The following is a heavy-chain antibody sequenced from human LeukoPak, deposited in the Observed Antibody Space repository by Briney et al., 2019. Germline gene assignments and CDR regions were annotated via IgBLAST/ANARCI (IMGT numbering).Heavy chain of an antibody. Sequence: SETLSLTCTVSGGPISSYYWSWIRQPPGKGLEWIGYIYYSGSTNYNPSLKSRVTISVDTSKNQFSLKLSSVTAADTAVYYCARARAAGTLYYFDYWGQGTLVTVSS. CDR2: IYYSGST. CDR3: ARARAAGTLYYFDY. D-gene: IGHD6-13*01. V-gene: IGHV4-59*01. J-gene: IGHJ4*02. CDR1: GGPISSYY.